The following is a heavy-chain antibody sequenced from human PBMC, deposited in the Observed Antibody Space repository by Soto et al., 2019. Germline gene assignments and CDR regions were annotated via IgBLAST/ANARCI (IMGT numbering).Heavy chain of an antibody. J-gene: IGHJ4*02. CDR3: ARQRRYYYDSSGYPDY. CDR1: GDSISSSTYY. V-gene: IGHV4-39*01. CDR2: IFYTGST. D-gene: IGHD3-22*01. Sequence: KTSETLSLTCTVSGDSISSSTYYWGWIRQPPGKGLEWIGSIFYTGSTFDNPSLKSRVTVSIDTSKNQFSLKLSSVTAADTAVYYCARQRRYYYDSSGYPDYWGQGTLVTVSS.